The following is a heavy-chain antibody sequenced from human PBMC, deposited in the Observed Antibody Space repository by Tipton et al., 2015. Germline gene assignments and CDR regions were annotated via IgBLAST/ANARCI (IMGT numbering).Heavy chain of an antibody. D-gene: IGHD3-9*01. CDR1: SGSFSGYQ. CDR3: ACQDYDSLTRDYQTVDY. Sequence: PGLVKPSETLSLNCAVYSGSFSGYQWGWIRQPPGKGLEWIGSISHSGNTYYNPSLKSRVTMSRDTSKNQFSLKLTSVTAADTAVYYCACQDYDSLTRDYQTVDYWGQGTLVTVSS. CDR2: ISHSGNT. J-gene: IGHJ4*02. V-gene: IGHV4-38-2*01.